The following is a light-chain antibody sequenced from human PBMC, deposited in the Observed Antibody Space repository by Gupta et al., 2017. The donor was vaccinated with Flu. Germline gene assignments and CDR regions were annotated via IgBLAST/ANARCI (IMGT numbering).Light chain of an antibody. CDR2: EVS. CDR3: SSYAGAYSFYV. CDR1: SSDVGGSNY. J-gene: IGLJ1*01. V-gene: IGLV2-8*01. Sequence: SALPQPPSASGSPGQSVTISSTGASSDVGGSNYVSWYQQHPGKAPKLMIYEVSKRPSGVPDRFSGSKSGTTASLTVSGLQAEDEADYYCSSYAGAYSFYVFGTGTKVTVL.